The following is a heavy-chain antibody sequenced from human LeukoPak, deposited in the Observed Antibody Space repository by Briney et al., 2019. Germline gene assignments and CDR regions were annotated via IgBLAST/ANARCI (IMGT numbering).Heavy chain of an antibody. Sequence: TSETLSLTCAVYGGSFSGYYWSWIRQPPGKGLEWIGEINHSGSTNYNPSLKSRVTISVDTSKNQFSLKLSSVTAADTAVYYCARIAPPRRIAARPERDYWGKGTLVTVSS. D-gene: IGHD6-6*01. V-gene: IGHV4-34*01. CDR3: ARIAPPRRIAARPERDY. J-gene: IGHJ4*02. CDR2: INHSGST. CDR1: GGSFSGYY.